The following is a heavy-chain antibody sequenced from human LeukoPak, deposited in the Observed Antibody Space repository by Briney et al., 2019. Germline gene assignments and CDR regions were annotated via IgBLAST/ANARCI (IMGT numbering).Heavy chain of an antibody. D-gene: IGHD5-18*01. V-gene: IGHV4-59*08. CDR2: IYYSGST. CDR1: GCSISSYS. CDR3: ARRGNVDTASYWFDP. J-gene: IGHJ5*02. Sequence: PSETLSLTCTVSGCSISSYSLSWIRQPPGKGLEWIGYIYYSGSTNYNPSLKSRRTISVDTSKNQFSLKLSSVTAADTAVYYCARRGNVDTASYWFDPWGQGTPVTVSS.